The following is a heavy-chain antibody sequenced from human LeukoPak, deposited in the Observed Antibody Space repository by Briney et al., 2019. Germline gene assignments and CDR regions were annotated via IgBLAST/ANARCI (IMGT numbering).Heavy chain of an antibody. CDR3: ARRFAPSRNDAFDI. V-gene: IGHV4-59*08. CDR2: IYYNGST. Sequence: SETLSLTCTVSGDSTSNYYWSWIRQPPGKGLEWIGYIYYNGSTYYNPSLKSRVTISVDTSKNQFSLKLSSVTASDTAVYYCARRFAPSRNDAFDIWGQGTMVTVSS. J-gene: IGHJ3*02. CDR1: GDSTSNYY. D-gene: IGHD3-10*01.